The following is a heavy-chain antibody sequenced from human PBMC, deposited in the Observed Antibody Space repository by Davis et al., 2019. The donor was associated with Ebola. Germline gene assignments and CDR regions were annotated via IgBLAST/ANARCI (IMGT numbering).Heavy chain of an antibody. CDR1: GFTFSSYA. V-gene: IGHV3-23*01. J-gene: IGHJ6*02. D-gene: IGHD6-13*01. Sequence: PGGSLRLSCAASGFTFSSYAMHWVRQAPGKGLEWVSAISGSGGSTYYADSVKGRFTISRDNSKNTLYLQMNSLRAEDTAVYYCAKLDSSSWDYYYYGMDVWGQGTTVTVSS. CDR2: ISGSGGST. CDR3: AKLDSSSWDYYYYGMDV.